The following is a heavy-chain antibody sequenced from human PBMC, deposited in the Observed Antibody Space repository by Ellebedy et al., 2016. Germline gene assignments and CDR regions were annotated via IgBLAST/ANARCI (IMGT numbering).Heavy chain of an antibody. J-gene: IGHJ4*02. CDR3: AKHNLPEYASGIFYPWDY. V-gene: IGHV3-23*01. CDR1: GFSFSTYG. Sequence: GGSLRLSXAVSGFSFSTYGMSWVRQAPGKGLQWVSTVSASGVITYYADSVRGRFTISRDNSENTLYLQMNSLRAEDTAIYYCAKHNLPEYASGIFYPWDYWGQGALVTVSS. CDR2: VSASGVIT. D-gene: IGHD3-10*01.